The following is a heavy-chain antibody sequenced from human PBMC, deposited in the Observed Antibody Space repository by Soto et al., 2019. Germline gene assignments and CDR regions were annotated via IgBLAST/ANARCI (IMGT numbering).Heavy chain of an antibody. CDR3: ARELGYCSGGSCRFFWFDP. CDR1: GGSISSGDYY. Sequence: SETLSLTCTVSGGSISSGDYYWSWIRQPPGKGLEWIGYIYYSGSTYYNPSLKSRVTISVDTSKNQFSLKLSSVTAADTAVYYCARELGYCSGGSCRFFWFDPWGQGTLVTVSS. J-gene: IGHJ5*02. CDR2: IYYSGST. D-gene: IGHD2-15*01. V-gene: IGHV4-30-4*01.